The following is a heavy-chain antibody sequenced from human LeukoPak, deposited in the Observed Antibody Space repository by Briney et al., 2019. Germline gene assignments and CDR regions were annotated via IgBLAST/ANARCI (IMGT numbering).Heavy chain of an antibody. CDR1: GFTFSSYG. CDR3: AKDRIVVVTAGFDY. Sequence: GGSLRLSCAASGFTFSSYGMHWVRQAPGKGLEWVAFIRYDGRNKYYADSVKGRFTISRDNSKNTLYLQMNSLRAEDTALYYCAKDRIVVVTAGFDYWGQGTLVTVSS. V-gene: IGHV3-30*02. CDR2: IRYDGRNK. J-gene: IGHJ4*02. D-gene: IGHD2-21*02.